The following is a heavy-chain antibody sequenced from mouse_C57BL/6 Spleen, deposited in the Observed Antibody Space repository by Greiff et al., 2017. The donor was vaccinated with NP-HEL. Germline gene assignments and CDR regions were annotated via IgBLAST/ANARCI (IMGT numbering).Heavy chain of an antibody. CDR3: ARDKGKLRGAMDY. CDR2: ISDGGSYT. D-gene: IGHD3-3*01. V-gene: IGHV5-4*01. CDR1: GFTFSSYA. Sequence: EVQRVESGGGLVKPGGSLKLSCAASGFTFSSYAMSWVRQTPEKRLEWVATISDGGSYTYYPDNVKGRFTISRDNAKNNLYLQMSHLKSEDTAMYYCARDKGKLRGAMDYWGQGTSVTVSS. J-gene: IGHJ4*01.